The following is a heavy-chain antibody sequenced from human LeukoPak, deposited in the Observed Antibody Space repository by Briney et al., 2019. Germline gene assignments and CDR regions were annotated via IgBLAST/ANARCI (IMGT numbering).Heavy chain of an antibody. CDR1: GYTFTSYY. CDR3: ARDPGPMTYYYGMDA. V-gene: IGHV1-46*01. J-gene: IGHJ6*02. Sequence: ASVTVSCTASGYTFTSYYMHWVRQAPGQGLEWMGIINPSGGSTSYAQKFQGRVTMTRDTSTSTVYMELSSLRSEDTAVYYCARDPGPMTYYYGMDAWGQGTTVTVSS. CDR2: INPSGGST.